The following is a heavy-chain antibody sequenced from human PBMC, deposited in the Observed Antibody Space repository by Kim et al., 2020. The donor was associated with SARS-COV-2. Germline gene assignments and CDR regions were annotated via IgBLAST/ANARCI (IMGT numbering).Heavy chain of an antibody. D-gene: IGHD6-13*01. CDR1: GFTFSSYS. CDR2: ISSSSSYI. V-gene: IGHV3-21*01. Sequence: GGSLRLSCAASGFTFSSYSMNWVRQAPGKGLEWVSSISSSSSYIYYADSVKGRFTISRDNAKNSLYLQMNSLRAEDTAVYYCARDWYGSWYVHYYYGMDVWGQGTTVTVSS. CDR3: ARDWYGSWYVHYYYGMDV. J-gene: IGHJ6*02.